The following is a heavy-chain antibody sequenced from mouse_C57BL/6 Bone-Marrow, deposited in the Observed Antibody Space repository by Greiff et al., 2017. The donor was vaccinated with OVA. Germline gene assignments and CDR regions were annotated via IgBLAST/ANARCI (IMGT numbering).Heavy chain of an antibody. CDR2: ISSGGDYI. CDR1: GFTFSSYA. D-gene: IGHD1-1*01. V-gene: IGHV5-9-1*02. CDR3: TRDQGRNYVNAMDY. Sequence: EVQLQESGEGLVKPGGSLKLSCAASGFTFSSYAMSWVRQTPEKRLEWVAYISSGGDYIYYADTVKGRFTISRDNARNTLYLQMSSLKSEDTAMYYCTRDQGRNYVNAMDYWGQGTSVTVSS. J-gene: IGHJ4*01.